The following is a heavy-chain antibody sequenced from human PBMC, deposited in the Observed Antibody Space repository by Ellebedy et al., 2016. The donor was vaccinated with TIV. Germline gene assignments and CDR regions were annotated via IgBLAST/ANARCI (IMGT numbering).Heavy chain of an antibody. Sequence: SETLSLTXTVSGGSISSSSYYWGWIRQPPGKGLEWIGSISYSGSTYYNPSLKSRVTISVDTSKNQFSLKLSSVTAADTAVYYCARGIRRGMVRGGMDVWGQGTTVTVSS. V-gene: IGHV4-39*07. D-gene: IGHD3-10*01. CDR2: ISYSGST. CDR3: ARGIRRGMVRGGMDV. J-gene: IGHJ6*02. CDR1: GGSISSSSYY.